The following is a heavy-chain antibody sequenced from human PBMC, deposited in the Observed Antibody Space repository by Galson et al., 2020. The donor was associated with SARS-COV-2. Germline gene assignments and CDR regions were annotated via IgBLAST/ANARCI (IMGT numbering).Heavy chain of an antibody. CDR1: GGSISSGGYY. V-gene: IGHV4-31*03. J-gene: IGHJ3*02. Sequence: SETLSLTCTVSGGSISSGGYYWSWIRQHPGKGLEWIGYIYYSGSTYYNPSLKSRVTISVDTSKNQFSLKLSSVTAADTAVYYCARGSITNFGVVRDAVDIWGQGTMVTVSS. CDR2: IYYSGST. CDR3: ARGSITNFGVVRDAVDI. D-gene: IGHD3-3*01.